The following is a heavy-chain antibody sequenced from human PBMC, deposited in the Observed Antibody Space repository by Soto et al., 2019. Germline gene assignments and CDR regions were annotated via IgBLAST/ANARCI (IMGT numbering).Heavy chain of an antibody. Sequence: PGGSLRLSCAASGFTFSSYGMHWVRQAPCKGLEWVAVIWYDGSNKYYADSVKGRFTISRDNSKTTLYLQMNSLRAEDTAVYYCARDHSKWLELGHWFDPWGQGTLVTVSS. CDR1: GFTFSSYG. V-gene: IGHV3-33*01. J-gene: IGHJ5*02. CDR3: ARDHSKWLELGHWFDP. CDR2: IWYDGSNK. D-gene: IGHD5-12*01.